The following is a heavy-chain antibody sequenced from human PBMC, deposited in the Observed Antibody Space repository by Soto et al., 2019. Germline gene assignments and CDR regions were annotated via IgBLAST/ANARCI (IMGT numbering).Heavy chain of an antibody. CDR1: GFAFKSYG. CDR2: ISYDGGHM. CDR3: VKDSWWLVSFDH. J-gene: IGHJ4*02. D-gene: IGHD6-19*01. Sequence: QVQLVESRGGGVQPGRSLRLTCAASGFAFKSYGMHWVRQAPGRGLEWVAAISYDGGHMYYADSVKGRFTISRDNSKNTLYLQMTSLRPEDTAVYYCVKDSWWLVSFDHWGQGTLVTVSS. V-gene: IGHV3-30*18.